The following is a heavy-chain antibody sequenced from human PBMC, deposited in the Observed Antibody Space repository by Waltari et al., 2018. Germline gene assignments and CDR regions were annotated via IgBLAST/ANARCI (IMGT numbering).Heavy chain of an antibody. CDR1: GFPFSNYW. CDR2: IKEDGSSK. J-gene: IGHJ4*02. CDR3: AKYDLLTDHGSTHYYFDY. Sequence: EVQLVESGEGLVQPGWSLRLSCVASGFPFSNYWMSWVRQDPGKGREGEAKIKEDGSSKNYVESVKGRFTISRDNAQKSLYLQLSSLRVEDTARYYCAKYDLLTDHGSTHYYFDYWGQGALVTVSS. D-gene: IGHD3-9*01. V-gene: IGHV3-7*01.